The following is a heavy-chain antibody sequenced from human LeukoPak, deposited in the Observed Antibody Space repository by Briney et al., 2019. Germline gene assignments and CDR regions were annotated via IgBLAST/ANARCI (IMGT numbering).Heavy chain of an antibody. CDR1: GYSINSGYY. D-gene: IGHD6-19*01. CDR3: ARAASGWYLKHFDY. V-gene: IGHV4-61*01. CDR2: IYYSGST. Sequence: SETLSLTCTVSGYSINSGYYWGWIRQPPGKGLEWIGYIYYSGSTNYNPSLKSRVTISVDTSKNQFSLKLSSVTAADTAVYYCARAASGWYLKHFDYWGQGTLVTVSS. J-gene: IGHJ4*02.